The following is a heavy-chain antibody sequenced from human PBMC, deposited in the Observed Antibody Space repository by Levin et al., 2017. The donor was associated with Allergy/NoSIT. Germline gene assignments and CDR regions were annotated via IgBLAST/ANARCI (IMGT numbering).Heavy chain of an antibody. Sequence: GSLRLSCAVYGGSFSGYYWSWIRQPPGKGLEWIGEINHSGSTNYNPSLKSRVTISVDTSKNQFSLKLSSVTAADTAVYYCASGTVRGVHRRRFDPWGQGTLVTVSS. V-gene: IGHV4-34*01. D-gene: IGHD3-10*01. CDR2: INHSGST. CDR1: GGSFSGYY. CDR3: ASGTVRGVHRRRFDP. J-gene: IGHJ5*02.